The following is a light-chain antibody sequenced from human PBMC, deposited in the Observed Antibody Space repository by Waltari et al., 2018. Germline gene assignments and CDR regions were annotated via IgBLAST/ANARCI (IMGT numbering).Light chain of an antibody. J-gene: IGLJ3*02. CDR1: ALPQQY. V-gene: IGLV3-25*03. CDR3: QSADSSGTWV. CDR2: KDN. Sequence: SYELTQPPSVSVSPGQTARITCSADALPQQYAYWYQQKPGQAPVLVIYKDNERPSGIPERFSGSSSGTTVTLTISGVQAEDEADYYCQSADSSGTWVFGGGTKLTV.